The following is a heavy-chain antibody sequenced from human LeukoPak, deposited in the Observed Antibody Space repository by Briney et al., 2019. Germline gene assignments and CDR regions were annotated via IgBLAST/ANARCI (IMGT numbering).Heavy chain of an antibody. Sequence: SETLSLTCTVSGGSISTYYWNWIRQPPGKGLEWIGYIYYSGRTNYNPSLKSRVSISIDTSKNQFSLKLSSVTAADTAVYYCARRGRHSQFDYWGQGTLVTVSS. D-gene: IGHD2-15*01. V-gene: IGHV4-59*08. J-gene: IGHJ4*02. CDR1: GGSISTYY. CDR3: ARRGRHSQFDY. CDR2: IYYSGRT.